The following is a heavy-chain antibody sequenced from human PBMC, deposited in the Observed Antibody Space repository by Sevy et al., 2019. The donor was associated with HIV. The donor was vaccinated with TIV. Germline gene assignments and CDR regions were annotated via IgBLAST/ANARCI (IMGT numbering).Heavy chain of an antibody. V-gene: IGHV3-48*01. J-gene: IGHJ4*02. Sequence: GGSLRLSCAASGFTFSNYNMDWVRQAPGKGLEWVSYITFSSNTIYYADSVKGRFTISRDNAKKSLYLQMNSLRAEDTAVYYYARHRLRVSATGFDYWGQGTLVTVSS. D-gene: IGHD6-13*01. CDR1: GFTFSNYN. CDR3: ARHRLRVSATGFDY. CDR2: ITFSSNTI.